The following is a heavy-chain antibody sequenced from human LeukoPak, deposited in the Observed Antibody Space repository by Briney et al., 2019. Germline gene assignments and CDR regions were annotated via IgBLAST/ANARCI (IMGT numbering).Heavy chain of an antibody. J-gene: IGHJ4*02. D-gene: IGHD1-14*01. CDR1: GFTFSTFW. Sequence: PGGSLRLSCAASGFTFSTFWMTWVRQAPGKGLEWVANINQDGSKKDYVDSVKGRFTISRDNAKNSLYLQVNSLRDDDTAVYYCGRVQKTQTGGTPDYWGQGTLVTVSS. CDR3: GRVQKTQTGGTPDY. V-gene: IGHV3-7*01. CDR2: INQDGSKK.